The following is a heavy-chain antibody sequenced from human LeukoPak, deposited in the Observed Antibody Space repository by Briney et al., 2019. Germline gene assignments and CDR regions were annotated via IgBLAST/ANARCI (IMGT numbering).Heavy chain of an antibody. V-gene: IGHV3-11*01. D-gene: IGHD6-19*01. CDR3: ATGRDITVAGPGGYFDY. J-gene: IGHJ4*02. CDR1: GFTFSDYH. CDR2: IGPGDGMI. Sequence: SGGSLRLSCAASGFTFSDYHMNWIRQAPGKGLEWVAYIGPGDGMIYFADSVKGRFTISRDNAENSLFLQMNSLTAEDTAVYYCATGRDITVAGPGGYFDYWGQGTLVTVSS.